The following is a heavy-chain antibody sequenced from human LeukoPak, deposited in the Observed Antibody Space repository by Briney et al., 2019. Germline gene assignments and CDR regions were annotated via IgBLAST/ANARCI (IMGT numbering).Heavy chain of an antibody. J-gene: IGHJ4*02. V-gene: IGHV1-69*05. Sequence: GASAKVSCKASGGTFSSYAISWVRQAPGQGLEWMGRITPIFGTANYAQKFQGRVTITTDESTSTAYMELSSLRSEDTAVYYCATRITIFGVVTKFDYWGQGTLVTVSS. CDR3: ATRITIFGVVTKFDY. D-gene: IGHD3-3*01. CDR1: GGTFSSYA. CDR2: ITPIFGTA.